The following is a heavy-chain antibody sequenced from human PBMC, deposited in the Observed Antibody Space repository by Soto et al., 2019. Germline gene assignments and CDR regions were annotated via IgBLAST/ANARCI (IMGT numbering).Heavy chain of an antibody. Sequence: SGKVACKTSGYTVTSSVISVVRQSPGQGLEWMGWISAYNGNTNYAQKLQGRVTMTTDTSTSTAYMELRSLRSDDTAVYYCARSGSGYLLRYYFDYWGQGTLVTVSS. D-gene: IGHD3-3*01. CDR1: GYTVTSSV. CDR2: ISAYNGNT. J-gene: IGHJ4*02. CDR3: ARSGSGYLLRYYFDY. V-gene: IGHV1-18*04.